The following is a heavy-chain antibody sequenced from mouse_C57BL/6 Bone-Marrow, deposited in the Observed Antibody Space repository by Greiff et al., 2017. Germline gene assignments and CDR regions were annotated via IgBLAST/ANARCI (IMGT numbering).Heavy chain of an antibody. J-gene: IGHJ2*01. V-gene: IGHV14-3*01. CDR3: ASPSYYGSSHYFDY. CDR1: GFNIKNTY. CDR2: IDPANGNT. D-gene: IGHD1-1*01. Sequence: VQLQQSVAELVRPGASVKLSCTASGFNIKNTYMHWVKQRPEQGLEWIGRIDPANGNTKYAPKFQGKATITADTSSNTAYRQLSSLTSEDTASYYCASPSYYGSSHYFDYWGQGTTLTVSS.